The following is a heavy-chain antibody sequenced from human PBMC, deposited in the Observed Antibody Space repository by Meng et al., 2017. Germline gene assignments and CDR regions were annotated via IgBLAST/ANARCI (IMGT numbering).Heavy chain of an antibody. CDR1: RASTGSGSC. CDR2: KCHRESN. D-gene: IGHD3-10*01. V-gene: IGHV4-4*02. J-gene: IGHJ4*02. CDR3: ARIGDSGSTRYFDY. Sequence: GPGQVRGAGMLSPTCAVSRASTGSGSCWSWFHQPSSRGLQWIGEKCHRESNHNNTTNNSRATISVDKSKNEFSQKLCSVTVGDTAVSYCARIGDSGSTRYFDYWGQGTLVTVSS.